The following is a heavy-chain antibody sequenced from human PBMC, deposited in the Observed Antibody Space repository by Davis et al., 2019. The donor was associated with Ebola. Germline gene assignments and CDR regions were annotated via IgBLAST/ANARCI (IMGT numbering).Heavy chain of an antibody. CDR2: IIPIFGTA. CDR3: ARGSMLGALFDS. D-gene: IGHD1-26*01. Sequence: AASVKVSCKASGGTFSSYTISWVRQAPGQGLEWMGGIIPIFGTANYAQKFQGRVTITADKSTSTAYMELSSLRSEDTAVYYCARGSMLGALFDSWGQGTLVTVSS. CDR1: GGTFSSYT. V-gene: IGHV1-69*06. J-gene: IGHJ4*02.